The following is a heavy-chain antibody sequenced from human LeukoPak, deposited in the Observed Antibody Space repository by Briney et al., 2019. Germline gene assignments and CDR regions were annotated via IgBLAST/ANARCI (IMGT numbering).Heavy chain of an antibody. J-gene: IGHJ3*02. CDR3: ARDAYCSGGICPHHGVFDI. V-gene: IGHV4-59*01. D-gene: IGHD2-15*01. CDR1: GDSISSYY. Sequence: SETLSLTCTVSGDSISSYYWSWIRQPPGKGLEWIGYIYYSGTTNYNPSLKSRVTISVDTSRNQFSLKLSSVTAADTAAYYCARDAYCSGGICPHHGVFDIWGQGTMVTVSS. CDR2: IYYSGTT.